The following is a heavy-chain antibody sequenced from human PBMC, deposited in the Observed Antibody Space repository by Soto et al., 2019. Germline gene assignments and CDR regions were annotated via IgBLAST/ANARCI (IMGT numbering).Heavy chain of an antibody. CDR1: HLTIEGHY. Sequence: SAPLSPTSLFPHLTIEGHYSNWILHCPGKTPEWLGDINHVGITNYNPSLRSRVSIPVDTSKSQFSLKLSSVTAADTAVYHCARAHDSWGGRQPPMDPLGHRPLVTVAA. J-gene: IGHJ5*02. CDR2: INHVGIT. CDR3: ARAHDSWGGRQPPMDP. D-gene: IGHD2-15*01. V-gene: IGHV4-34*01.